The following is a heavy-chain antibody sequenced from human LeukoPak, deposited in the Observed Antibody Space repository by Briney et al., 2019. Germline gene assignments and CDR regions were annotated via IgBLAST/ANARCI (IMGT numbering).Heavy chain of an antibody. J-gene: IGHJ4*02. CDR2: IYSGGST. CDR3: TRSYSGVLAHFDY. D-gene: IGHD5-12*01. Sequence: GGSLRLSCAASGFNVSSNFMSWVRQAPGRGLEWVSFIYSGGSTSYTDSVKGRFTISRDTSKNTLYLQMNSLRVEDTAVYYCTRSYSGVLAHFDYWGQGTLVTASS. CDR1: GFNVSSNF. V-gene: IGHV3-66*01.